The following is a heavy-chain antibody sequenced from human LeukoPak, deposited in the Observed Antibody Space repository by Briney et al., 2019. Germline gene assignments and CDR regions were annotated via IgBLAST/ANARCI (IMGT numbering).Heavy chain of an antibody. CDR1: GFTFSHYG. J-gene: IGHJ4*02. V-gene: IGHV3-33*06. D-gene: IGHD4-11*01. Sequence: GGSLRLSCAPSGFTFSHYGMHCVRQAPGKGLEWGAVIWSDGTEKYYGDSVKGRFTISRDNSKKTVYLQVNSLRVEDTAVYYCAKDAQRGFDFSNSLESWGQGTLVTVSP. CDR3: AKDAQRGFDFSNSLES. CDR2: IWSDGTEK.